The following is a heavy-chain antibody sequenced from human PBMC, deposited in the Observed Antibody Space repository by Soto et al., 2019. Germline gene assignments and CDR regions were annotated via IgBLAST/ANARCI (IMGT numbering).Heavy chain of an antibody. V-gene: IGHV4-39*01. CDR3: ARQEEYYGSGSYFDY. CDR1: GGSISSSSYY. CDR2: IYYSGST. D-gene: IGHD3-10*01. J-gene: IGHJ4*02. Sequence: SETLSLTCTVSGGSISSSSYYWGWIRQPPGKGLEWIGSIYYSGSTYYNPSLKSRVTISVDTSKNQFSPKLSSVTAADTAVYYCARQEEYYGSGSYFDYWGQGTLVTVSS.